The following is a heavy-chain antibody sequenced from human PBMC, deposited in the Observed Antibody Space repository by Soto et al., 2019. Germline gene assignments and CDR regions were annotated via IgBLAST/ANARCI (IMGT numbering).Heavy chain of an antibody. V-gene: IGHV1-69*01. D-gene: IGHD6-13*01. Sequence: QVQLVQSGAEVKKPGSSVKVSCKASGGTFSSYAISWVRQAPGQGLEGRGGTIPIFGTANYAQKFQGRVTITADESTSTAYMELSSLRSEDTAVYYCARPIIAAAGTYGMDVWGQGTTVTVSS. CDR3: ARPIIAAAGTYGMDV. J-gene: IGHJ6*02. CDR2: TIPIFGTA. CDR1: GGTFSSYA.